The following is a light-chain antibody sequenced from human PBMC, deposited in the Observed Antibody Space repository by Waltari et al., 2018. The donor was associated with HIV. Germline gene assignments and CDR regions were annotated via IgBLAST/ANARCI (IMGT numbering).Light chain of an antibody. CDR2: RNF. J-gene: IGLJ3*02. Sequence: QSVLTQPPSTSGTPGQTVTISCSGTRSDIGTNYVYWYQQVPGRAPKLLIYRNFQRPSGVPARFSGSKSGTSASLAISGLRSEDEAEYHCAAWDDSLGGRWFFGGGTKLTVL. CDR3: AAWDDSLGGRWF. CDR1: RSDIGTNY. V-gene: IGLV1-47*01.